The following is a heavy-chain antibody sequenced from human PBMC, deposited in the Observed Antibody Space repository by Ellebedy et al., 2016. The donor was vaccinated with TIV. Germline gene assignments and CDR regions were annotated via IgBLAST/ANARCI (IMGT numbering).Heavy chain of an antibody. V-gene: IGHV1-46*01. D-gene: IGHD1-1*01. CDR3: SRDYPTVFTGFGF. CDR2: INPSDGST. Sequence: AASVKVSCKASGNTFTSYFMHWVRHPPGQGLQWMGVINPSDGSTIYPQKFQGRVTMTRDTTTSTVYVELSSLTSEDPAVYSCSRDYPTVFTGFGFWGQGTLVTVSS. J-gene: IGHJ5*01. CDR1: GNTFTSYF.